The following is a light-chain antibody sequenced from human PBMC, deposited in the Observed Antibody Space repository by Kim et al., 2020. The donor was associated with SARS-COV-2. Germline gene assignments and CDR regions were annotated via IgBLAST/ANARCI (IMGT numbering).Light chain of an antibody. V-gene: IGLV3-19*01. CDR3: NSRDSSGNHVV. CDR2: GKN. CDR1: SLRSYY. J-gene: IGLJ2*01. Sequence: SSELTQDPAVSVALGQTVRITCQGDSLRSYYANWYQQKPGQATVLVVNGKNSRPSGTPDRFSGSISGNTASLTITGAQAEDEADYYCNSRDSSGNHVVFGGGTQLTVL.